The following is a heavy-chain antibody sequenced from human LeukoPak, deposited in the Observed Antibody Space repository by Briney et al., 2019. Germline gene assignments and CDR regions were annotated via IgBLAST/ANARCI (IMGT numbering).Heavy chain of an antibody. D-gene: IGHD5-18*01. V-gene: IGHV4-59*08. Sequence: SETLSLTCTVSGGSINNYYWSWIRQPPGKGLEWIGYIYYSGSTNYNPSLKSRVTISVDPSKNQFSLKLSSVTAADSAVYYCARRLKPKNTLSYLDQWGQGTLVTVSS. CDR3: ARRLKPKNTLSYLDQ. CDR1: GGSINNYY. J-gene: IGHJ4*02. CDR2: IYYSGST.